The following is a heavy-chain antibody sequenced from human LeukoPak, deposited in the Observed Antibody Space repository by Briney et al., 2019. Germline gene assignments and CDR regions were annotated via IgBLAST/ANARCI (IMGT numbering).Heavy chain of an antibody. D-gene: IGHD3-22*01. V-gene: IGHV3-30*18. CDR1: GFTFSSYA. Sequence: GGSLRLSCAASGFTFSSYAMSWVRQAPGKGLEWVAVISYDGSNKYYADSVKGRFTISRDNSKNTLYLQMNSLRAEDTAVYYCAKSTYYYDSNGYYYGHLFDYWGQGTLVTVSS. CDR3: AKSTYYYDSNGYYYGHLFDY. CDR2: ISYDGSNK. J-gene: IGHJ4*02.